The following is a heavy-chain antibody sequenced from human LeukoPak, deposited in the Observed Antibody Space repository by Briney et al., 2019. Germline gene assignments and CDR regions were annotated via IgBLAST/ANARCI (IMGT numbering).Heavy chain of an antibody. CDR2: ISGDGEI. V-gene: IGHV3-43*02. Sequence: PGGSLRLSCAASGFTFGDYAMHWVRQAPGKGLECVSLISGDGEIYYGVSVKGRFTVSRENSKNSMYLQMNSLRAEDTALYYCARVRTATEIGAYWGQGTLVTVSS. CDR3: ARVRTATEIGAY. J-gene: IGHJ4*02. CDR1: GFTFGDYA. D-gene: IGHD5-18*01.